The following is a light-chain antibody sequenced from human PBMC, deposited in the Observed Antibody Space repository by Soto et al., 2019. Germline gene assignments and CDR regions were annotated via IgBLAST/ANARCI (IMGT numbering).Light chain of an antibody. CDR3: HQRSNWPLT. CDR1: QSVSSY. J-gene: IGKJ4*01. V-gene: IGKV3-11*01. Sequence: EIVFTQSPATLSLSPGERATLSCRASQSVSSYLAWYQQKPGQAPRLLIYDASNRATGIPARFSGSGSGTDFTLTISSLEPEDFAVYYCHQRSNWPLTFGGGTKVDIK. CDR2: DAS.